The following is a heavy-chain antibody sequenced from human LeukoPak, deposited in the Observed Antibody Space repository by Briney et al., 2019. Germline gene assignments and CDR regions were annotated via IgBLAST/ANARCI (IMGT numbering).Heavy chain of an antibody. V-gene: IGHV4-39*07. J-gene: IGHJ4*02. CDR2: IYYSGST. CDR3: ARDLYVSGNYFDY. CDR1: GGSISSSSYY. Sequence: SETLSLTCTVPGGSISSSSYYWGWIRQPPGKGLEWIGSIYYSGSTYYNPSLKSRVTISVDTSKNQFSLKLSSVTAADTAVYYCARDLYVSGNYFDYWGQGTLVTVSS. D-gene: IGHD3-10*01.